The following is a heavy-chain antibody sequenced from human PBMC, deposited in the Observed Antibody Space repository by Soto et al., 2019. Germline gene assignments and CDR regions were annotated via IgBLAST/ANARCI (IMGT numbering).Heavy chain of an antibody. CDR2: IHSDGSST. D-gene: IGHD2-21*02. J-gene: IGHJ3*01. Sequence: EVQLVESEGGLVQRGGSLRLSCAASGFTFNYYWMHWVRQAPGQGLVWVSHIHSDGSSTTYADSVKGRFTISRHNAKNTLYLQMNSLRAEDTAVYYCARGDKGGFDLWGQGTTVTVSS. V-gene: IGHV3-74*01. CDR3: ARGDKGGFDL. CDR1: GFTFNYYW.